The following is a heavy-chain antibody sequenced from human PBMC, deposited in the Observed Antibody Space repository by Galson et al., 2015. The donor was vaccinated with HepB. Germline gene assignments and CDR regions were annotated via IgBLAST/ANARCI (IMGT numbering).Heavy chain of an antibody. V-gene: IGHV3-30-3*01. D-gene: IGHD4-17*01. CDR2: ISYDGSTT. CDR3: AGAPGVTTRFDS. Sequence: SLRLSCAASGFTFSRYAMHWVRQAPGKGLEWVTVISYDGSTTYYSDSVKGRFSISRDNSKNTLSLQMNSLRPEDTAVYYCAGAPGVTTRFDSWGQGTLVTVSS. J-gene: IGHJ4*02. CDR1: GFTFSRYA.